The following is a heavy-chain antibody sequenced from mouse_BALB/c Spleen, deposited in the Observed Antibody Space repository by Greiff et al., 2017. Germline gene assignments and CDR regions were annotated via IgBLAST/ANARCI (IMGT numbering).Heavy chain of an antibody. Sequence: EVKLVESGGGLVKPGGSLKLSCAASGFTFSSYAMSWVRQTPEKRLEWVASISSGGSTYYPDSVKGRFTISRDNARNILYLQMSSMRSEDTAMYYCARGIHYGGSYWYFDVWGAGTTVTVSS. CDR1: GFTFSSYA. CDR2: ISSGGST. CDR3: ARGIHYGGSYWYFDV. D-gene: IGHD1-1*01. J-gene: IGHJ1*01. V-gene: IGHV5-6-5*01.